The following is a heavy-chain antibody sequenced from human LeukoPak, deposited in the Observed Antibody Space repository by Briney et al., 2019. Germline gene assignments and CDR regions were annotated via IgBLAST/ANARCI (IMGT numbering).Heavy chain of an antibody. CDR1: GVSMSSYY. V-gene: IGHV4-59*08. D-gene: IGHD6-19*01. J-gene: IGHJ1*01. CDR3: AGSVAGTLSERFQH. CDR2: IYYSGST. Sequence: SETLSLTCTVSGVSMSSYYWSWIRQPPGKGLEWIGYIYYSGSTNYNPSLKSRATISIDTSKNQISLKMPSVTAADTAVYYCAGSVAGTLSERFQHWGQGTLVSVSS.